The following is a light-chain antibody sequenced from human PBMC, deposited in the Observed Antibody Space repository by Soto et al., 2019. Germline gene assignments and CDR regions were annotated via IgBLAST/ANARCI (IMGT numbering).Light chain of an antibody. Sequence: EIVMKLSLSALSGSKSERATLSCRASQNVSSNLAWYQQKPGQAPRLLIYGASTRATGIPARFSGSGSGTEFALTISSLQSEDFAVYYCQQYTTCPPIPFGQVTLPEI. CDR3: QQYTTCPPIP. CDR2: GAS. J-gene: IGKJ5*01. V-gene: IGKV3-15*01. CDR1: QNVSSN.